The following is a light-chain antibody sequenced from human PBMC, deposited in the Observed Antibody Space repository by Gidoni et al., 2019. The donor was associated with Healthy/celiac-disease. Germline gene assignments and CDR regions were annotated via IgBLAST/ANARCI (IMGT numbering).Light chain of an antibody. CDR1: HGISSY. CDR2: AAS. Sequence: DIQLTQSPSFLSASVGDRVTITCRASHGISSYLAWYQQKPVKAPKLLIYAASTLQSGVPSRFSGSVSGTEFTLTISSLQPEDFATYYCQQLNSYPITFGQGTRLEIK. V-gene: IGKV1-9*01. CDR3: QQLNSYPIT. J-gene: IGKJ5*01.